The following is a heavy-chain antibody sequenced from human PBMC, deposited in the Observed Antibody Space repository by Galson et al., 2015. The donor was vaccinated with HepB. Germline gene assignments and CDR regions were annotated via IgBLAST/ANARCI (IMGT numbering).Heavy chain of an antibody. Sequence: ETLSLTCIVSGASITDYYWSWIRQPPGKRLEYIAYIRYSGSTDYNPSLKSRVSMSVDTSKNQFSLSLTSVTAADTAVYYCARMISGCTSCYIGFWEGVPARPDGFDAWGRGTVVTVSS. CDR1: GASITDYY. CDR3: ARMISGCTSCYIGFWEGVPARPDGFDA. J-gene: IGHJ3*01. D-gene: IGHD2-2*02. CDR2: IRYSGST. V-gene: IGHV4-59*01.